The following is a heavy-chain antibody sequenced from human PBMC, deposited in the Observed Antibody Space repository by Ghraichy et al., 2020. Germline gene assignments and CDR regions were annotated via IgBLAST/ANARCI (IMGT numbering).Heavy chain of an antibody. D-gene: IGHD3-9*01. J-gene: IGHJ3*02. Sequence: SETLSLTCTVSGGSISSYYWSWIRQPPGKGLEWIGYIYYSGSTNYNPSLKRRVTISVDTSKNQFSLKLSSVTAADTAVYYCASGDILTGYRDAFDIWGQGTMVTVSS. CDR1: GGSISSYY. CDR3: ASGDILTGYRDAFDI. CDR2: IYYSGST. V-gene: IGHV4-59*01.